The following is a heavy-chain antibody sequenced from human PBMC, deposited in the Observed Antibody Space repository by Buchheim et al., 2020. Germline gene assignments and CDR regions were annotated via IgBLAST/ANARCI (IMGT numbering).Heavy chain of an antibody. J-gene: IGHJ6*02. CDR1: GGSIISNNW. V-gene: IGHV4-4*02. D-gene: IGHD4/OR15-4a*01. Sequence: QVQLQESGPGLVKFSGTLSLTCAVSGGSIISNNWWSWVRQPPGKGLEWIGEVYHSGSTNCNPSLKSLVTISVDKSKNHFFLNLTSVSAADTAVYYCARPGVPDHYYGMYVWGLGTT. CDR2: VYHSGST. CDR3: ARPGVPDHYYGMYV.